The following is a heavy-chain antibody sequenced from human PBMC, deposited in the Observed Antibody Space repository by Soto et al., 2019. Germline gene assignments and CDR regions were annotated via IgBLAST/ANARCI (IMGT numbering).Heavy chain of an antibody. Sequence: PGGSLRLSCAASGFTFSSYAMSWVRQAPGKGLEWVSAIDGSGGSTYYAGSVKGRFTISRDNSKNTLYLQMNSLTAEDTAVYYCAKGSYCSGGSCYSHYFDPWGQGTLVTVSS. V-gene: IGHV3-23*01. CDR1: GFTFSSYA. CDR2: IDGSGGST. J-gene: IGHJ5*02. D-gene: IGHD2-15*01. CDR3: AKGSYCSGGSCYSHYFDP.